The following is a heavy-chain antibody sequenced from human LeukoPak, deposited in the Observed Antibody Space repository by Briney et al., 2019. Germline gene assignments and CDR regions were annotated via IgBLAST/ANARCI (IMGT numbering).Heavy chain of an antibody. D-gene: IGHD1-7*01. CDR3: ARGDAWNYRGLYYYYMDV. J-gene: IGHJ6*03. CDR1: GGTISSYS. Sequence: PSETLSLTCTVSGGTISSYSWSWIRQPPGKGLEWVWSIYCSGSTNYNPSLKSRVTISVDTSKNQFSLKLSSVTAADTAVYYCARGDAWNYRGLYYYYMDVWGKGTTVTVSS. CDR2: IYCSGST. V-gene: IGHV4-59*01.